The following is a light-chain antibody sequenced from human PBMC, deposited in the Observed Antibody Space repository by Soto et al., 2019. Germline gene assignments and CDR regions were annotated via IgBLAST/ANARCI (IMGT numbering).Light chain of an antibody. CDR2: DAS. V-gene: IGKV1-9*01. CDR1: QGISSY. J-gene: IGKJ5*01. CDR3: PQLHIYPLS. Sequence: DIQLTQSPSFLSASVGDRVTITCRASQGISSYLAWYQQKPGKVPKLLIYDASTLQSGDPSRFSSTGSWTEFTHTISSLQPENFSAYYCPQLHIYPLSFGQGTRQE.